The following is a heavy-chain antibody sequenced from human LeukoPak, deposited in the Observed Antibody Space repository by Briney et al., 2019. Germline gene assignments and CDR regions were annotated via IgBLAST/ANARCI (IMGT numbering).Heavy chain of an antibody. Sequence: GGSLRLSCAASGFTFSSYSMNWVRQASGKGLEWVSYISSSSSTIYYADSVKGRFTISRDNAKNSLYLQMNSLRDEDTAVYYCARRKIPTNYYYDSRLWFDPWGQGTPVTVSS. J-gene: IGHJ5*02. CDR2: ISSSSSTI. D-gene: IGHD3-22*01. CDR3: ARRKIPTNYYYDSRLWFDP. CDR1: GFTFSSYS. V-gene: IGHV3-48*02.